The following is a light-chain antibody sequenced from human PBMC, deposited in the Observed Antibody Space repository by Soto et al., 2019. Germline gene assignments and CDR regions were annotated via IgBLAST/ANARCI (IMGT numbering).Light chain of an antibody. J-gene: IGKJ4*01. CDR2: GAS. CDR3: QHYDSSSLT. CDR1: QSVSSSY. V-gene: IGKV3-20*01. Sequence: EIVLTQSPGTLSLSPGERATLSCRASQSVSSSYLAWYQQKPGQAPRLLIYGASSRATGIPDRFSGSGSGTDFTLTISRLEPEDFAVYYCQHYDSSSLTFGEGTKVDIK.